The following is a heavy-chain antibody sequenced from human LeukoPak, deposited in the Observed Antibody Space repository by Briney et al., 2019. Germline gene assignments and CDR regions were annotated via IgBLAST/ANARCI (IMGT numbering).Heavy chain of an antibody. CDR3: ARAYTAMAYNWFDP. CDR1: GGSFSGYY. J-gene: IGHJ5*02. Sequence: SGTLSLTCAVYGGSFSGYYWSWIRQPPGKGLEWIGEINHSGSTNYNPSLKSRVTISVDTSKNQFSLKLSSVTAADTAVYYCARAYTAMAYNWFDPWGQGTLVTVSS. V-gene: IGHV4-34*01. CDR2: INHSGST. D-gene: IGHD5-18*01.